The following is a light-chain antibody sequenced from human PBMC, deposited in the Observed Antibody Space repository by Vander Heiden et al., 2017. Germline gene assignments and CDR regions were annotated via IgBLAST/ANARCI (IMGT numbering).Light chain of an antibody. V-gene: IGLV1-44*01. CDR3: ATWDDSLNGVV. Sequence: QSVLTQPPSASGTPGQRVTISCSGSSSNIASNTVNWYQQVPGAAPKLLIYSNNQRPSGVHDRFSGSKSGTSASLAISGLQSEDEADYHCATWDDSLNGVVFAGGTKLTVL. J-gene: IGLJ2*01. CDR2: SNN. CDR1: SSNIASNT.